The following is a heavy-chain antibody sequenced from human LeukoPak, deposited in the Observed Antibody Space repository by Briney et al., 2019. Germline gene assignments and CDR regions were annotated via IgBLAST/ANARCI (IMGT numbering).Heavy chain of an antibody. J-gene: IGHJ4*02. CDR3: ARQPVAGTPPFDY. CDR2: INHSGST. V-gene: IGHV4-34*01. D-gene: IGHD6-19*01. CDR1: GGSFSGYY. Sequence: SETLSLTCAVYGGSFSGYYWSWIRQPPGKGLEWIGEINHSGSTNYNPSLKSRVTISVDTSKNQFSLKLSSVTAADTAVYYCARQPVAGTPPFDYWGQGTLVTISS.